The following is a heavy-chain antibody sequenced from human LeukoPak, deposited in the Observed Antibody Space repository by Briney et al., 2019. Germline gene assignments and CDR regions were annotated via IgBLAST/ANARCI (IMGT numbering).Heavy chain of an antibody. V-gene: IGHV3-23*05. J-gene: IGHJ3*02. D-gene: IGHD4-17*01. CDR1: GFTFSSYA. CDR2: ITSSSSNT. Sequence: GGSLGLSCAASGFTFSSYAMSWVSQAPGKGLEWVSAITSSSSNTYYADSVKGRFTISRDNSKNTLYLQMNNLRAEDTAVYHCAKFGYGDYPYQGFDIWGQGARVTVSS. CDR3: AKFGYGDYPYQGFDI.